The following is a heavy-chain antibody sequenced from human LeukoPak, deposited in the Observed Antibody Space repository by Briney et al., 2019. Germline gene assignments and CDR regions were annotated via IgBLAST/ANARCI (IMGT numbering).Heavy chain of an antibody. Sequence: GGSLRLSCAASGFTFSSYEMNWVRQAPGKGLEWVSYISSSGSTIYYADSVKGRFTISRDNAKNSLYLQMNSLRAADTAVYYCARILLWFGELYDYWGQGTLVTVSS. J-gene: IGHJ4*02. V-gene: IGHV3-48*03. CDR1: GFTFSSYE. D-gene: IGHD3-10*01. CDR2: ISSSGSTI. CDR3: ARILLWFGELYDY.